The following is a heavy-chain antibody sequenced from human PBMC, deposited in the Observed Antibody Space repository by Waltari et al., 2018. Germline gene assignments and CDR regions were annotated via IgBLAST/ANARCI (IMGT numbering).Heavy chain of an antibody. Sequence: EVQVVESGGGLVQPGGSLRLSCEVSEFTFRSFWMGWVRQTPGLGLEWVANIRQDGSEKYYVDSVKGRFTVSRDNARNSLYLQMNSLRAEDTAVYYCATGRGLPYWGQGTLVTVSS. CDR1: EFTFRSFW. J-gene: IGHJ4*02. V-gene: IGHV3-7*01. CDR3: ATGRGLPY. CDR2: IRQDGSEK.